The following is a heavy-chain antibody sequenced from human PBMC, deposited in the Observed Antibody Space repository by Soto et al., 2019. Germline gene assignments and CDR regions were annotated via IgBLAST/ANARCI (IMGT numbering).Heavy chain of an antibody. D-gene: IGHD1-20*01. CDR1: GGSFSGYY. CDR2: INHSGST. Sequence: SETLSLTCAAYGGSFSGYYWSWIRQPPGKGLEWIGEINHSGSTNYNPSLKSRVTISVDTSKNQFSLKLSSVTAADTAVYYCARAKLYNWNPSTPLYYYYGMDVWGQGTTVTVSS. CDR3: ARAKLYNWNPSTPLYYYYGMDV. V-gene: IGHV4-34*01. J-gene: IGHJ6*02.